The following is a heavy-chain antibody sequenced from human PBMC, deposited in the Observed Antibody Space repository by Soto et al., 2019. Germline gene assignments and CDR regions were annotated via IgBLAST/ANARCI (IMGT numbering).Heavy chain of an antibody. J-gene: IGHJ4*02. CDR3: ATAEVDY. CDR2: MTSDGRTV. CDR1: GITFGDYG. V-gene: IGHV3-74*01. Sequence: GSLSVSWATSGITFGDYGRHWVRQAPGKGPEWVSRMTSDGRTVQYADSVKGRFTTSRDNAKSTLYLQMNSLRAEDKAIYYCATAEVDYWGPGTLVTVSS.